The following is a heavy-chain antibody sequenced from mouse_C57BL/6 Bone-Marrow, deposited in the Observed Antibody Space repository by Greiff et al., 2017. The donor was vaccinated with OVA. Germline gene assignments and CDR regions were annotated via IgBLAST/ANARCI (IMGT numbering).Heavy chain of an antibody. CDR2: ISDGGSYT. CDR1: GFTFSSYA. CDR3: ARTHYVDY. J-gene: IGHJ2*01. Sequence: EVQGVESGGGLVKPGGSLKLSGAASGFTFSSYAMSWVRQTPEKRLEWVATISDGGSYTYYPDNVKGRFTISRDNAKNNLYLQMSHLKSEDTAMYYCARTHYVDYWGQGTTLTVSS. V-gene: IGHV5-4*01.